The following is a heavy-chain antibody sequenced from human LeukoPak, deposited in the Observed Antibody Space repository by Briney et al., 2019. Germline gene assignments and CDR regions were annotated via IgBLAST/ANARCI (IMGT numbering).Heavy chain of an antibody. CDR3: ARDGHYYDASAPTFGNWFDP. J-gene: IGHJ5*02. CDR2: IYTSGST. Sequence: PSETLSLTCTVSGGSISSYYWNWIRQPAGKGLEWIWRIYTSGSTNYNPSLKSRVTMSVDTSKNQFSLKLSSVTAADTAVYYCARDGHYYDASAPTFGNWFDPWGQGTLVTVSS. V-gene: IGHV4-4*07. D-gene: IGHD3-22*01. CDR1: GGSISSYY.